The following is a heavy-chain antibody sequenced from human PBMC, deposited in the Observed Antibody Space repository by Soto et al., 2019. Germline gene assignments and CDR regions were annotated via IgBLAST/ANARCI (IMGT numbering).Heavy chain of an antibody. CDR1: GGTFSSYA. Sequence: ASVKVSCKASGGTFSSYAISWVRQAPGQGLEWMGGIIPIFGTANYAQKFQGRVTITADESTSTAYMELSSLRSEDTAVYYCARGPGGNIAAAYNWFDPWGQGTLVTVSS. D-gene: IGHD6-6*01. CDR2: IIPIFGTA. J-gene: IGHJ5*02. CDR3: ARGPGGNIAAAYNWFDP. V-gene: IGHV1-69*13.